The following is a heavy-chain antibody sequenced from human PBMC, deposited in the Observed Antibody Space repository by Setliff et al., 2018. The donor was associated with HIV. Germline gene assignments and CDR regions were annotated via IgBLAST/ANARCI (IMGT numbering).Heavy chain of an antibody. J-gene: IGHJ4*02. CDR2: ISAYNGNT. Sequence: ASVKVSCKASGYTFTSYGISWVRQAPGQGLEWMGWISAYNGNTSYSQNLQGRLTMTTDTSTGTAYMELRSLRSDDTAVYYCARGSPPSYYFDYWGQGTLVTV. V-gene: IGHV1-18*01. CDR3: ARGSPPSYYFDY. CDR1: GYTFTSYG.